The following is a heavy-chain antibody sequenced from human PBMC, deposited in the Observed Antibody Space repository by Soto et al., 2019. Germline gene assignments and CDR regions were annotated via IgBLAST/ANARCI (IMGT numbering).Heavy chain of an antibody. CDR1: GYTFTIYG. Sequence: GASVKVSCKASGYTFTIYGISWVRQAPGQGLEWMGWISAYNGNTNYAQKLQGRVTMTTDTSTSTAYMELRSLRSDDTAVYYCARDKSNITGTANFDYWGQGTLVRVSS. D-gene: IGHD1-7*01. CDR2: ISAYNGNT. V-gene: IGHV1-18*01. CDR3: ARDKSNITGTANFDY. J-gene: IGHJ4*02.